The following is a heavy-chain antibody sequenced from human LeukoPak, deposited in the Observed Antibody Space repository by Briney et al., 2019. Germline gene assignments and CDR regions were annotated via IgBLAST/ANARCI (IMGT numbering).Heavy chain of an antibody. CDR1: GFSFSSFW. J-gene: IGHJ4*02. CDR2: IKSDGAGT. Sequence: PGGSLRLSCAASGFSFSSFWMHWVRQAPGKGLVWVSGIKSDGAGTSYVDSVKGRFTISRDNAKNTLDLQMNSLRAEDTAVYYCARGGYSAYMGWGQGMLVTVSS. D-gene: IGHD5-12*01. CDR3: ARGGYSAYMG. V-gene: IGHV3-74*01.